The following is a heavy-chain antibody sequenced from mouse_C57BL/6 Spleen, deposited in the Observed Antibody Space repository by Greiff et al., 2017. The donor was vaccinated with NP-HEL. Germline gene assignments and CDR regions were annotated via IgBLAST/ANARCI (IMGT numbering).Heavy chain of an antibody. D-gene: IGHD2-4*01. Sequence: QVHVKQSGAELARPGASVKLSCKASGYTFTSYGISWVKQRTGQGLEWIGEIYPRSGNTYYNEKFKGKATLTADKSSSTAYMELRSLTSEDSAVYFCAIWDYDEEVWFAYWGQGTLVTVSA. J-gene: IGHJ3*01. CDR3: AIWDYDEEVWFAY. V-gene: IGHV1-81*01. CDR2: IYPRSGNT. CDR1: GYTFTSYG.